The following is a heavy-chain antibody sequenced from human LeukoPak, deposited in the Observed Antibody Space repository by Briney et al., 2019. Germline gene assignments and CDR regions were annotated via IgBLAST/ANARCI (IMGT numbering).Heavy chain of an antibody. V-gene: IGHV3-23*01. Sequence: PGGSLRLSCEVSGITLSNYGMSWVRQAPGKGLEWVAGISGSGGGTNYADSVKGRFTISRDNSKNTLYLQMNSLRAEDTAVYFCAKRGVIQVILVGFHKEAYYFDSWGQGALVTVSS. CDR3: AKRGVIQVILVGFHKEAYYFDS. CDR2: ISGSGGGT. CDR1: GITLSNYG. J-gene: IGHJ4*02. D-gene: IGHD3-10*01.